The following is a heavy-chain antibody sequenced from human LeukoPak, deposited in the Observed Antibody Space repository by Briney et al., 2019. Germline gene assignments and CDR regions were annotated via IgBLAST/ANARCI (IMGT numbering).Heavy chain of an antibody. CDR2: INPSGGST. J-gene: IGHJ4*02. Sequence: ASVKVSCKASGYTFTSYYMHWVRQAPGQGLEWMGIINPSGGSTSYAQKFQGRVTMTEDTSTDTAYMELSSLRSEDTAVYYCATGTEVAGSFDYWGQGTLVTVSS. V-gene: IGHV1-46*01. D-gene: IGHD1-1*01. CDR3: ATGTEVAGSFDY. CDR1: GYTFTSYY.